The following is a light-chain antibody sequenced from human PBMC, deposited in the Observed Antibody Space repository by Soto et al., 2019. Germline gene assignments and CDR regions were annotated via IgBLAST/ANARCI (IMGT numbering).Light chain of an antibody. Sequence: DIQMTQSPSSLSASVGDRVTITCRASQSISSYLNWYQQKAGKAPKLLIYAASNLQSGVPSRFSGGGSGTDFTLTISSLQPEDFATYHCQQSYNTPRTFGQGTKVEIK. CDR2: AAS. CDR3: QQSYNTPRT. CDR1: QSISSY. J-gene: IGKJ1*01. V-gene: IGKV1-39*01.